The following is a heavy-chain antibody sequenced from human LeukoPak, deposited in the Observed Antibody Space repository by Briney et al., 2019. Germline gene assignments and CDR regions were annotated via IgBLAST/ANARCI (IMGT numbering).Heavy chain of an antibody. CDR2: IKKDGSVK. J-gene: IGHJ3*02. V-gene: IGHV3-7*01. CDR1: GFTFSTYG. CDR3: GRDIGFDTFDI. D-gene: IGHD3-9*01. Sequence: GGSLRLSCAASGFTFSTYGMHWVRQAPGKGLEWVTNIKKDGSVKNYVDSVKGRFTISRDNAENSLYLQMNSLRAEDTAVYYCGRDIGFDTFDIWGQGTMVTVSS.